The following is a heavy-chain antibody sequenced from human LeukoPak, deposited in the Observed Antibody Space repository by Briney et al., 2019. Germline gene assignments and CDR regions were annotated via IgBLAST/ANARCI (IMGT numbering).Heavy chain of an antibody. J-gene: IGHJ4*02. CDR3: ARCSTSCSNFDH. Sequence: ASVKVSCKTSGYTFSDYYIHWVRQAPGQGLEWMGWLSPNSGGINSAQKFQGRVTMTRDTSISTAYMELNRLRSDDTAVYYCARCSTSCSNFDHWGQGTLVTVSS. CDR2: LSPNSGGI. V-gene: IGHV1-2*02. CDR1: GYTFSDYY. D-gene: IGHD2-2*01.